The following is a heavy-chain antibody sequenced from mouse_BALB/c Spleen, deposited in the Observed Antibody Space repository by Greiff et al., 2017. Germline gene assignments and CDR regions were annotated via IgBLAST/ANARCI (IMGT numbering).Heavy chain of an antibody. V-gene: IGHV5-4*02. Sequence: EVQGVESGGGLVKPGGSLKLSCAASGFTFSDYYMYWVRQTPEKRLEWVATISDGGSYTYYPDSVKGRFTISRDNAKNNLYLQMSSLKSEDTAMYYCARGHYYGSSYDAMDYWGQGTSVTVSS. CDR1: GFTFSDYY. J-gene: IGHJ4*01. CDR3: ARGHYYGSSYDAMDY. CDR2: ISDGGSYT. D-gene: IGHD1-1*01.